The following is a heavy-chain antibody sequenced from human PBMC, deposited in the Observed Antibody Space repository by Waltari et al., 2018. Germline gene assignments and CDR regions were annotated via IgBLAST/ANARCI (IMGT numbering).Heavy chain of an antibody. Sequence: QVQLVQSGAEVKKPGSSVKVSCKASGGTFSSYAISWVRQAPGQGLEWMGGVSPIFGTANYAQKFQGRVTITTDESTSTAYMELSSLRSEDTAVYYCARDLDYGDYEGDYWGQGTLVTVSS. V-gene: IGHV1-69*05. CDR2: VSPIFGTA. CDR3: ARDLDYGDYEGDY. D-gene: IGHD4-17*01. J-gene: IGHJ4*02. CDR1: GGTFSSYA.